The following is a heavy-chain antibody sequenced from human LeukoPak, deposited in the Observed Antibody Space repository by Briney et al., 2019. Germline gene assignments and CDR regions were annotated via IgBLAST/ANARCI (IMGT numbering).Heavy chain of an antibody. CDR3: ARSWRHCSGDSCYPIDY. CDR2: INPNSGGT. Sequence: ASVKVSCKASGYTFTGYYMHWVRQAPGQGLEWMGWINPNSGGTNYAQKFQGRVTMTRDTSISTAYMELSRLRSDDTAVYYCARSWRHCSGDSCYPIDYWGQGTQVTVSS. CDR1: GYTFTGYY. J-gene: IGHJ4*02. D-gene: IGHD2-15*01. V-gene: IGHV1-2*02.